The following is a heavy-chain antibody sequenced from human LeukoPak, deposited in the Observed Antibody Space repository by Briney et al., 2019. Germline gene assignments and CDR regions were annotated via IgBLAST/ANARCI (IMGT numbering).Heavy chain of an antibody. CDR3: ARGGTLVQGVTILYGMDV. V-gene: IGHV1-8*01. Sequence: ASVKVSCKTSGDTFTSYDMNWVRQATGQGLEWMGWMNPNSGNTVYAQKFRGRVTMTWDTSTSTAYMELSSLRSEDTAVYYCARGGTLVQGVTILYGMDVWGQGTTVTVSS. D-gene: IGHD3-10*01. J-gene: IGHJ6*02. CDR1: GDTFTSYD. CDR2: MNPNSGNT.